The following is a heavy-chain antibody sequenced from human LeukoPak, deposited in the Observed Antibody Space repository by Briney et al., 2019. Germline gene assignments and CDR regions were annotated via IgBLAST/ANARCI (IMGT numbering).Heavy chain of an antibody. CDR3: AKEGAFYFDY. CDR1: GFTFNNYE. Sequence: GGSLRLSCAASGFTFNNYEMHWVRQAPGKGLEWISYISSSGSTIYYVDSVKGRFTISRDNAKNSLYLQMNSLRAEDTAVYYCAKEGAFYFDYWGQGTLVTVSS. D-gene: IGHD4/OR15-4a*01. CDR2: ISSSGSTI. J-gene: IGHJ4*02. V-gene: IGHV3-48*03.